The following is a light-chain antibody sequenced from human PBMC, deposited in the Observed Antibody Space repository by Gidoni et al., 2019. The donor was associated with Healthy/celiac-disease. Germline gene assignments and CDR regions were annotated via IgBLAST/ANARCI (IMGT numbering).Light chain of an antibody. J-gene: IGLJ2*01. CDR3: QAWDSSTAEV. Sequence: SYDLTQPPSVSVSPGQTASITCSGDKLGDKYVCWYQQKPGQSPVLVIYQDSKRPSGIPERFSGSNSENTATLTISGTQAMDEADYYCQAWDSSTAEVFGGGTKLTVL. CDR1: KLGDKY. V-gene: IGLV3-1*01. CDR2: QDS.